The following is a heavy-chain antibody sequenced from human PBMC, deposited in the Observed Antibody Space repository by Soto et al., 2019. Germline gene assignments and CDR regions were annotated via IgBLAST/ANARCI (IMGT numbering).Heavy chain of an antibody. J-gene: IGHJ4*02. CDR1: GGSISSYY. D-gene: IGHD2-2*01. V-gene: IGHV4-59*01. CDR2: IYYTGSS. CDR3: ARGIGQQLPPLD. Sequence: SETLSLTCTVSGGSISSYYWSWIRQPPGKGLEWIGYIYYTGSSNYNPSLKSRVTISVDTSKNQFSLKLSSVTAADTAVYYCARGIGQQLPPLDWGQGTLVTVS.